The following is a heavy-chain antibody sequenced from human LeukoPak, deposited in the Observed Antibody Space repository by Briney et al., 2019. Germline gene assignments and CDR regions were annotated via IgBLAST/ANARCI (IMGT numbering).Heavy chain of an antibody. Sequence: GGSLRLSCAASGFTFNNYGMSWVRQAPGKGLEWVSTISSGGGSIYYADSVKGRFTISRDNSKNTLYLQMNSLRAEDTAVYYCAKIGYPDYWGQGTLATVSS. V-gene: IGHV3-23*01. J-gene: IGHJ4*02. D-gene: IGHD6-13*01. CDR2: ISSGGGSI. CDR1: GFTFNNYG. CDR3: AKIGYPDY.